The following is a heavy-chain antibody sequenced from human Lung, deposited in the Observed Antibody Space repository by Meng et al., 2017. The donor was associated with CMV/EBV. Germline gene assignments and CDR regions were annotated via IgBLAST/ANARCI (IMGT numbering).Heavy chain of an antibody. CDR3: AKDTPIVVVPAAIIPSND. CDR1: GFTFSSYA. V-gene: IGHV3-23*01. D-gene: IGHD2-2*01. J-gene: IGHJ4*02. Sequence: GEXXTISCAASGFTFSSYAMSWVRQAPGKGLEWVSAISGSGGSTYYADSVKGRFTISRDNSKNTLYLQMNSLRAEDTAVYYCAKDTPIVVVPAAIIPSNDWXQGTLVTVSS. CDR2: ISGSGGST.